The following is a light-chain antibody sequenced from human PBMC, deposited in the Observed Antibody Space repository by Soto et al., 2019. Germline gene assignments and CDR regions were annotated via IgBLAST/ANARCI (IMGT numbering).Light chain of an antibody. CDR1: QSVSSN. CDR3: QQYNNWWT. CDR2: GAS. J-gene: IGKJ1*01. V-gene: IGKV3-15*01. Sequence: EIVMTQSPATLSLSPGGRATLSCRASQSVSSNLAWYQQKPGQAPRLLIYGASTRATGIPARFSGSGFGTEFTLTISSLQSEDFAVYYCQQYNNWWTFGQGTKVDIK.